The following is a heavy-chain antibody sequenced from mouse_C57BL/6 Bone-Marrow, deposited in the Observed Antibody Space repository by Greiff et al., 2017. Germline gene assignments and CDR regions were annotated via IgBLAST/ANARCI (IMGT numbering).Heavy chain of an antibody. V-gene: IGHV1-69*01. CDR3: ARHSSGCGFDY. CDR2: IDPSDSYT. CDR1: GYTFTSYW. J-gene: IGHJ2*01. Sequence: VQLQQPGAELVMPGASVKLSCKASGYTFTSYWMHWVKQRPGQGLEWIGEIDPSDSYTNYNQKFKGKSTLTVDKSSSTAYMQLSSLTSEDSAVYYCARHSSGCGFDYWGQGTTLTVSS. D-gene: IGHD3-2*02.